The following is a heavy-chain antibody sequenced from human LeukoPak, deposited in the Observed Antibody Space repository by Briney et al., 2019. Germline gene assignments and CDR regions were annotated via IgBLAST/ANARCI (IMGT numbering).Heavy chain of an antibody. CDR2: ITGTGGST. D-gene: IGHD6-19*01. CDR1: GFSLSTYG. CDR3: ATDVVAATYYYYSMDV. V-gene: IGHV3-23*01. Sequence: GASLRLSRAASGFSLSTYGASCVRQPPGKGLEWVSGITGTGGSTYYADSVKRRVTLSRDTSKHTLYLQMNSLRAEDTAVYYCATDVVAATYYYYSMDVWGKGTPVTVSS. J-gene: IGHJ6*04.